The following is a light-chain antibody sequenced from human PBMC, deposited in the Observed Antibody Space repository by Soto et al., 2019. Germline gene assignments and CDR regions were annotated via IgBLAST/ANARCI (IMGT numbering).Light chain of an antibody. CDR3: CSYAGSTRGYV. V-gene: IGLV2-23*02. CDR2: EVS. J-gene: IGLJ1*01. CDR1: SSDVGSYIL. Sequence: QSALTQPASVSGSPGQSITISCTGTSSDVGSYILVSWYQQHPGKAPNLMIYEVSKRPSGVSNRFSGSKSGNTASLTISGLQDEDEADYYCCSYAGSTRGYVFGTGTKLTVL.